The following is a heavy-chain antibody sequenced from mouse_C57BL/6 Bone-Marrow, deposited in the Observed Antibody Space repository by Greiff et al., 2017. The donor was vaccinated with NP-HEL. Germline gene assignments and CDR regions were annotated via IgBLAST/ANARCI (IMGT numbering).Heavy chain of an antibody. V-gene: IGHV5-17*01. CDR1: GFTFSDYG. J-gene: IGHJ2*01. CDR3: AREGTGTDYFDY. Sequence: EVKLMESGGGLVKPGGSLKLSCAASGFTFSDYGMHWVRQAPEKGLEWVAYISSGSSTIYYADTVKGRFTISRDNAKNTLFLQMTSLRSEDTAMYYCAREGTGTDYFDYWGQGTTLTVSS. CDR2: ISSGSSTI. D-gene: IGHD4-1*01.